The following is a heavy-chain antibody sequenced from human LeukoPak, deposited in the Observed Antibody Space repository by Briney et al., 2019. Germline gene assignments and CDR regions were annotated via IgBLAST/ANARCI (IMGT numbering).Heavy chain of an antibody. V-gene: IGHV4-59*01. D-gene: IGHD5-18*01. CDR1: GGSISGYY. CDR3: ARGWDTGYSYYGMDV. J-gene: IGHJ6*02. Sequence: PSETLSLTCTVSGGSISGYYWSWIRQPPRKGLEWIGYIYYSGNTNYNPSLKSRVTLSVDTSTNQLFLKLSSVTAADTAVYYCARGWDTGYSYYGMDVWGPGTTVTVSS. CDR2: IYYSGNT.